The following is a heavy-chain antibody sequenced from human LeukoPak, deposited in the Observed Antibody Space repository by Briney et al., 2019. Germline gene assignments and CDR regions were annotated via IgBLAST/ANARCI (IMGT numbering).Heavy chain of an antibody. J-gene: IGHJ2*01. CDR1: GGSFSY. CDR3: ARGLAGRASGAVYFDL. CDR2: IYDHGRT. V-gene: IGHV4-59*01. D-gene: IGHD3-16*01. Sequence: SEALSLTCIVSGGSFSYLSWIRQPPGKGLEWIGIIYDHGRTEYNPSLKSRVSISVDTSKNQVSLRLNSVTPADTAVYYCARGLAGRASGAVYFDLWGRGALVTVSS.